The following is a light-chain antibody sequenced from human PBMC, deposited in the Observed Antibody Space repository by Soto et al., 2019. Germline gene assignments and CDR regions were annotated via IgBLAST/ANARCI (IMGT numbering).Light chain of an antibody. CDR3: QQYNLWPQT. CDR2: GAS. J-gene: IGKJ1*01. V-gene: IGKV3-15*01. Sequence: ETVMTQSPATLSLSPGERATLSCRASQSVSSYLAWYQQKPGQAPRLLIYGASTRATGIPARFGGSGSGTDFTLTISSLQSEDFAVYYCQQYNLWPQTFGQGTKVDIK. CDR1: QSVSSY.